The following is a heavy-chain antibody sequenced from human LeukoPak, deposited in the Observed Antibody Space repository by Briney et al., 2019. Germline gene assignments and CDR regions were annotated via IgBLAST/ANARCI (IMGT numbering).Heavy chain of an antibody. CDR3: ARDLRYYYYYGMDV. V-gene: IGHV3-7*01. CDR1: GFTFSDYY. J-gene: IGHJ6*02. CDR2: IKQDGSEK. Sequence: GGSLRLSCAASGFTFSDYYMSWVRQAPGKGLEWVANIKQDGSEKYYVDSVKGRFTISRDNAKNSLYLQMNSLRAEDTAVYYCARDLRYYYYYGMDVWGQGTTVTVSS.